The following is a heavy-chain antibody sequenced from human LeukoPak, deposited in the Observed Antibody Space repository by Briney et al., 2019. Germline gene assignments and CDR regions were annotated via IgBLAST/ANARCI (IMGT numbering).Heavy chain of an antibody. D-gene: IGHD3-9*01. Sequence: GRSLRLSCAASGFAFSSYAMHWVRQGPGKGLEWVALVSYDGGSKYYADSVKGRFTISRDNAKNSLYLQMNSLRAEDTAVYYCARDMYYDILTGYFPPARGMDVWGQGTTVTVSS. V-gene: IGHV3-30-3*01. CDR2: VSYDGGSK. CDR1: GFAFSSYA. CDR3: ARDMYYDILTGYFPPARGMDV. J-gene: IGHJ6*02.